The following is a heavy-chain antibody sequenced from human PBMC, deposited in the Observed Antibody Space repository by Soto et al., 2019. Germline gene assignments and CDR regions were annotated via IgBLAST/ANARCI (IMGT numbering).Heavy chain of an antibody. CDR1: GGTFSSYA. CDR3: ARGNRELRYFDHFDY. V-gene: IGHV1-69*13. CDR2: IIPIFGTA. D-gene: IGHD3-9*01. J-gene: IGHJ4*02. Sequence: SVKVSCKASGGTFSSYAISWVRQAPGQGLEWMGGIIPIFGTANYAQKFQGRVTITADESTSTAYMELSSLRSEDTAVYYCARGNRELRYFDHFDYWGQGTLVTVSS.